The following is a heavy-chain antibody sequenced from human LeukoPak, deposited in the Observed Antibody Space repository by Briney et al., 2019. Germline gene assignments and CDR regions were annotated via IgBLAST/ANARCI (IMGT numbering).Heavy chain of an antibody. V-gene: IGHV4-39*01. CDR2: MYYSGST. CDR1: GGSISSSSYY. Sequence: SETVSLTCNVSGGSISSSSYYWHWIRQPPGKGLEWIGSMYYSGSTYYNPSLKSRVTISVDMSKNQFSLKLSSVTAADTAVYYCARHDDGYYYDSNGAFDIWGQGTMVTVSS. CDR3: ARHDDGYYYDSNGAFDI. J-gene: IGHJ3*02. D-gene: IGHD3-22*01.